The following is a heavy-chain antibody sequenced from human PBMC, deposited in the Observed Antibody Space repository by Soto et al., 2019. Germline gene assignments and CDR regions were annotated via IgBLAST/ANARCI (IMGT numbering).Heavy chain of an antibody. J-gene: IGHJ4*02. D-gene: IGHD4-17*01. V-gene: IGHV4-59*08. Sequence: SETLSLTCTGSGGSISSYYWSWIRQPPGKGLEWIGYIYYSGSTNYNPSLKSRVTISVDTSKNQFSLKLSSVTAADTAVYYCAAIDYLNIDYWGQGTLVTVYS. CDR2: IYYSGST. CDR1: GGSISSYY. CDR3: AAIDYLNIDY.